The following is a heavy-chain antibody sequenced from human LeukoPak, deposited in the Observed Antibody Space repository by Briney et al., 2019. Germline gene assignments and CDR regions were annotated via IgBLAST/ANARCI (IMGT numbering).Heavy chain of an antibody. CDR1: GGPINNYY. J-gene: IGHJ4*02. CDR2: VYYSGST. CDR3: AREWRGAFFDY. Sequence: SETLALTCNVSGGPINNYYWGWLRQSPGKGLEWIASVYYSGSTDYNPPLKSRVTISLDKSKNHFSLSLTSVTAADTAVYYCAREWRGAFFDYWGQGTPVTVSS. V-gene: IGHV4-59*01. D-gene: IGHD1-26*01.